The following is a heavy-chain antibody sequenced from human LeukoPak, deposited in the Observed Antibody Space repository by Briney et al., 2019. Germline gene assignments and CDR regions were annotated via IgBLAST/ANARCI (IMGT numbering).Heavy chain of an antibody. V-gene: IGHV3-23*01. CDR1: GFTFSSYA. CDR3: AKDSTLITMIVVGAFDI. CDR2: VSGSGGST. D-gene: IGHD3-22*01. J-gene: IGHJ3*02. Sequence: GGSLRLSCAASGFTFSSYAMSWVRQAPGKGLEWVSAVSGSGGSTYYADSVKGRFTISRDNSKNTLYLQMNSLRAEDTAVYYCAKDSTLITMIVVGAFDIWGQGTMVTVSS.